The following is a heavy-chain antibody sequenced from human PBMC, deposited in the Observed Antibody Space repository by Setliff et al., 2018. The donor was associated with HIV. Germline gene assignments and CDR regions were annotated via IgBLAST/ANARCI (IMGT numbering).Heavy chain of an antibody. J-gene: IGHJ3*02. Sequence: ASVKVSCKASGYTFNNYGVMWVRQAPGQGLEWMGWISGYGNRKYAQKFEGRLTVTTDTSTSTAYMELRTLRSDDTAVYFCASGRGIYGSGALEAYDIWGQVTMGTVS. V-gene: IGHV1-18*01. CDR3: ASGRGIYGSGALEAYDI. CDR1: GYTFNNYG. CDR2: ISGYGNR. D-gene: IGHD3-10*01.